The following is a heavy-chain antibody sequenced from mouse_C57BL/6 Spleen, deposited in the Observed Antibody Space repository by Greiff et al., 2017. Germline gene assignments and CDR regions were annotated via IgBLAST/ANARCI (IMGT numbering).Heavy chain of an antibody. J-gene: IGHJ1*03. CDR3: ARSGDGSSYWYFDV. D-gene: IGHD1-1*01. CDR2: IYPRSGNT. CDR1: GYTFTSYG. Sequence: VQLQQSGAELARPGASVKLSCKASGYTFTSYGISWVKQRTGQGLEWIGEIYPRSGNTYYNEKFKGKATLTADKSSSTAYMELRSLTSEDSAVYFCARSGDGSSYWYFDVWGTGTTVTVSS. V-gene: IGHV1-81*01.